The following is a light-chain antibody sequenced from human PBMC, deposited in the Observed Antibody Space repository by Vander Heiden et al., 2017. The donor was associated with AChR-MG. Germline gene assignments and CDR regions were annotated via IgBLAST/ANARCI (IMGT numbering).Light chain of an antibody. Sequence: NFVLTQPHSVSESPGKTVTISCTRGGGSIASNYVQWYQQRPGSAPTTVIFEDNHRPSGVPDRFSGSIDSSSNSASLIISGLKTEDEADYYCQSYDDTNHGVFGGGTKLTVL. J-gene: IGLJ2*01. CDR2: EDN. CDR1: GGSIASNY. CDR3: QSYDDTNHGV. V-gene: IGLV6-57*03.